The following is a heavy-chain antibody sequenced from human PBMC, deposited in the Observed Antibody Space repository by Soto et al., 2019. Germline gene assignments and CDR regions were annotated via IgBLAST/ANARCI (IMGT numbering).Heavy chain of an antibody. J-gene: IGHJ5*02. CDR3: ARSSHKESWLDP. CDR2: IHASGNT. V-gene: IGHV4-4*07. D-gene: IGHD6-19*01. CDR1: GGSLNNFY. Sequence: SETLSLTCSVSGGSLNNFYWNWIRQTAGKGLEWIGRIHASGNTNYNPSLKSRATLSVDTSKNQFSLKVRSVTAADTAVYYCARSSHKESWLDPWGQGTMVTVYS.